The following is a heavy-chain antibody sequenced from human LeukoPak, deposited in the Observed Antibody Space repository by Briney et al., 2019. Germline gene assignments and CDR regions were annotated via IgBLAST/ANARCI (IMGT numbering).Heavy chain of an antibody. Sequence: GGSLRLSCAASGFXFSSYAMSWVRQAPGKGLEWVSTITGSGDSTYYADSVKGRFTISRDKSNNTLYLQMNSLRAEDTAVYYCAKGGRIILQFDYWGQGTLLTVSS. CDR2: ITGSGDST. V-gene: IGHV3-23*01. CDR1: GFXFSSYA. D-gene: IGHD2-15*01. J-gene: IGHJ4*02. CDR3: AKGGRIILQFDY.